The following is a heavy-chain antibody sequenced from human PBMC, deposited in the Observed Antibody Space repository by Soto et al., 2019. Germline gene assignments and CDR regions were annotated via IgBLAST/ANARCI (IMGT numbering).Heavy chain of an antibody. V-gene: IGHV1-18*04. CDR3: ARNGGGSSSGYYYSLANGMDA. D-gene: IGHD3-22*01. CDR1: GYTFTTYV. CDR2: ISAYNVNT. J-gene: IGHJ6*02. Sequence: ASVKVSCKASGYTFTTYVISWVRQAPGQGLGGMGGISAYNVNTNYAQKFQNRVTMTRETTTSRVSMEVRSRRSEDTAVYYCARNGGGSSSGYYYSLANGMDAWGQGTMVTVSS.